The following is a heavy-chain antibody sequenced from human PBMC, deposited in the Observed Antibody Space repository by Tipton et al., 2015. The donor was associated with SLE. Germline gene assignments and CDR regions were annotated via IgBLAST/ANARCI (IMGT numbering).Heavy chain of an antibody. D-gene: IGHD3-3*01. CDR2: IRSRSNNYAT. V-gene: IGHV3-73*01. J-gene: IGHJ4*02. CDR3: FAIYDLWSMFV. CDR1: GFTFSGFA. Sequence: SLRLSCVVSGFTFSGFAIHWVRQASGKGLEWVGHIRSRSNNYATAYGASVKGRFTISRDDSKDTAYLQMNSLKVEDTAIYHCFAIYDLWSMFVRGQGTLVTVSS.